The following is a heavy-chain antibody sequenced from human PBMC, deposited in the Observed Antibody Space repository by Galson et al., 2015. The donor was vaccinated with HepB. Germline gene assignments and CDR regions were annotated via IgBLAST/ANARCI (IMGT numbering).Heavy chain of an antibody. CDR3: AKPRVYSGDGFDF. V-gene: IGHV3-30*18. CDR1: GFSFSTYA. CDR2: ISYDGDNK. D-gene: IGHD1-26*01. Sequence: SLRLSCAASGFSFSTYAMHWVRQAPGKGLEWVAMISYDGDNKNCADSVKGRFTVSRDNSKNTLYLEMNSLRPEDTAVYYCAKPRVYSGDGFDFWGQGTMVTVSS. J-gene: IGHJ3*01.